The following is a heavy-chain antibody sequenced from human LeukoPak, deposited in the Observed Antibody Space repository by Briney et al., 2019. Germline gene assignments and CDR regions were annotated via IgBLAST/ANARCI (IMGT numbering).Heavy chain of an antibody. Sequence: GGSLRLSCAASGFTFSSYSMNWVRQAPGKGLEWVSGISGSGGSTYYADSVKGRFTISRDNSKNALYLQMSSLRAEDTAVYYCAKGHSAHGTGFDCWGQGTLVAVSS. D-gene: IGHD1-14*01. V-gene: IGHV3-23*01. CDR1: GFTFSSYS. CDR3: AKGHSAHGTGFDC. J-gene: IGHJ4*02. CDR2: ISGSGGST.